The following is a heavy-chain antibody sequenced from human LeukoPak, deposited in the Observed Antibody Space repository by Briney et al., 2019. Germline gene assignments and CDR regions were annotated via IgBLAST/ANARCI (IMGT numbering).Heavy chain of an antibody. CDR3: AKPLISGSYYGAFDI. D-gene: IGHD1-26*01. J-gene: IGHJ3*02. V-gene: IGHV3-23*01. CDR2: ISGSGGST. CDR1: RFTFSSYA. Sequence: GGSLRLACAASRFTFSSYAMNWVRQAPGRGLEWVSAISGSGGSTYYADSVKGRFTISRDNSKNTLSLQMDGLRAEDTAVYYCAKPLISGSYYGAFDIWGQGTMVTVSS.